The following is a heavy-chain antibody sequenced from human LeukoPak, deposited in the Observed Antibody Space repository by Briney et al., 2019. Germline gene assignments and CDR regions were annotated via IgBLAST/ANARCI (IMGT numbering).Heavy chain of an antibody. Sequence: PGGSLRLSCAASGFTFSSYWMSWVRQAPGKGLEWVANIKQDGSEKYYVDSVKGRFTISRDNSKNSLYLQMNSLRAEDTAVYYCARDSRVIAFDIWGQGAMVTVSS. V-gene: IGHV3-7*01. CDR1: GFTFSSYW. CDR3: ARDSRVIAFDI. J-gene: IGHJ3*02. D-gene: IGHD2/OR15-2a*01. CDR2: IKQDGSEK.